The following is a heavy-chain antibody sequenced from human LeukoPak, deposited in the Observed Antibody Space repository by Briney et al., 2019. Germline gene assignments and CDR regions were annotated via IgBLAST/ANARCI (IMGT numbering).Heavy chain of an antibody. D-gene: IGHD5-18*01. Sequence: GRSLRLSCAASGFTFDDYAMHWARQAPGKGLEWVSGISWNSGSIGYADSVKGRFTISRDNAKNSLYLQMNSLRAEDTALYYCAKGGENSYGPYYWGQGTLVTVSS. J-gene: IGHJ4*02. CDR1: GFTFDDYA. CDR2: ISWNSGSI. CDR3: AKGGENSYGPYY. V-gene: IGHV3-9*01.